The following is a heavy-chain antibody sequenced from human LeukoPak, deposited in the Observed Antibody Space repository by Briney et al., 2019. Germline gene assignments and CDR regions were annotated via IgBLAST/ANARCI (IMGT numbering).Heavy chain of an antibody. D-gene: IGHD1/OR15-1a*01. Sequence: ASVKVSCKASGYTFTGYYMHWVRQAPGQGLEWMGRINPNSGGTNYAQKFQGRVTMTRDTSISTAYMDLSRLTSDDTAVYYCVRCKSNNDGEDNWFDPWGQGTLVTVSS. CDR3: VRCKSNNDGEDNWFDP. V-gene: IGHV1-2*06. CDR2: INPNSGGT. J-gene: IGHJ5*02. CDR1: GYTFTGYY.